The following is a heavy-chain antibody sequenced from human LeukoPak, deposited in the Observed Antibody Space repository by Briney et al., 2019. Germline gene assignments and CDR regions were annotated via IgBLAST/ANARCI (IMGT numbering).Heavy chain of an antibody. J-gene: IGHJ6*02. CDR3: AREGGGCYFGMDV. V-gene: IGHV1-18*01. Sequence: GASVKVSFKPSDYTFTSYGFTWVRQAPGQGREGMGWISAYNGKTNFAQKLQGRITLTTDTSTSTAYMELRSLRTDDTAVDYCAREGGGCYFGMDVWGQGNTVPVSS. D-gene: IGHD3-16*01. CDR2: ISAYNGKT. CDR1: DYTFTSYG.